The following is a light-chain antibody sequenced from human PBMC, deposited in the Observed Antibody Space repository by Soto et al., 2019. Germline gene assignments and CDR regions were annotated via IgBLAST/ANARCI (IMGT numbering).Light chain of an antibody. CDR3: SSYTSSSTLVV. Sequence: QSALTQPASVSGSPGQSITISCTGTSSDVGGYNYVSWYQQHPGKAPKLMIYEVSNRPSGVSKRFSGSKSGNTASLTISGLQAEEEADYYCSSYTSSSTLVVFGTGTKVTVL. V-gene: IGLV2-14*01. J-gene: IGLJ1*01. CDR1: SSDVGGYNY. CDR2: EVS.